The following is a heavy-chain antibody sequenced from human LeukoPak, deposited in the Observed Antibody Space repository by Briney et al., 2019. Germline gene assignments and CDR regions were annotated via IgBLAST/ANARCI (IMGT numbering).Heavy chain of an antibody. CDR1: GFTFSSYS. D-gene: IGHD3-10*02. CDR2: ISSSSSYI. V-gene: IGHV3-21*01. Sequence: GGSLRLSCAASGFTFSSYSMNWVRQAPGKGLEWVSSISSSSSYIYYADSVKGRFTISRDNAKNSLYLQMNSLRAEDTAVYYCARESTPNVDWFDPWGQGTLVTVSS. CDR3: ARESTPNVDWFDP. J-gene: IGHJ5*02.